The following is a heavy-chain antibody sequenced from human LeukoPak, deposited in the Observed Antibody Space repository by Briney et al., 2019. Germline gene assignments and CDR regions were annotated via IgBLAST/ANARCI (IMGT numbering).Heavy chain of an antibody. J-gene: IGHJ4*02. V-gene: IGHV1-2*06. CDR3: ARDRTIGYCSGGSCYFDY. D-gene: IGHD2-15*01. CDR2: INPNSGGT. CDR1: GYTFTGYY. Sequence: ASVNVSCKASGYTFTGYYMHWVRQAPGQGLEWMGRINPNSGGTNCAQKFQGRVTMTRDTSISTAYMELRSLRSDDTAVYYCARDRTIGYCSGGSCYFDYWGQGTLVTVSS.